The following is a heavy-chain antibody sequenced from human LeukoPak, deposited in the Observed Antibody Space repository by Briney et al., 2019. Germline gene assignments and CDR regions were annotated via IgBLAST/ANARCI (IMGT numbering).Heavy chain of an antibody. Sequence: GSSVKVSCKASGGTFSSYAISWVRQAPGQGLEWMGWISAYNGNTNYAQKLQGRVTMTTDTSTSTAYMELRSLRSDDTAVYYCARHILSGYDFDYWGQGTLVTVSS. D-gene: IGHD5-12*01. CDR2: ISAYNGNT. J-gene: IGHJ4*02. CDR1: GGTFSSYA. V-gene: IGHV1-18*01. CDR3: ARHILSGYDFDY.